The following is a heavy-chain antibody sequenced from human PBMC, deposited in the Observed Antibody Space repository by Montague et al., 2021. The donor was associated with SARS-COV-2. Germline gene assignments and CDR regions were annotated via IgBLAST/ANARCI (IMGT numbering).Heavy chain of an antibody. D-gene: IGHD3-10*01. CDR3: ARFFGPYDYGLDV. J-gene: IGHJ6*02. Sequence: SETLSLTCTVSGGSLSTYYWSWIRQPPGKGLECIGYIYYTGNTNYNPSLKSRVTISVDTSKNQFSLKLGSVTAADTAVYYCARFFGPYDYGLDVWGQGTTVTVSS. V-gene: IGHV4-59*13. CDR2: IYYTGNT. CDR1: GGSLSTYY.